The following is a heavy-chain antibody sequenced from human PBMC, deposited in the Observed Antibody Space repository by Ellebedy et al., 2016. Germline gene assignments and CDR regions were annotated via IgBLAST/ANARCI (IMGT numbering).Heavy chain of an antibody. V-gene: IGHV1-46*01. CDR3: ARQRHSGYVDSLYYYYGMDV. D-gene: IGHD5-12*01. J-gene: IGHJ6*02. Sequence: ASVKVSCXASGYTFTSYYMHWVRQAPGQGLEWMGIINPSGGSTSYAQKFQGRVTMTRDTSTSTVYMELSSLRSEDTAVYYCARQRHSGYVDSLYYYYGMDVWGQGTTVTVSS. CDR2: INPSGGST. CDR1: GYTFTSYY.